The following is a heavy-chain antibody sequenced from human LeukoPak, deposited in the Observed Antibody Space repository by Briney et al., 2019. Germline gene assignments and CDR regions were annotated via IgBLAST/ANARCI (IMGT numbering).Heavy chain of an antibody. CDR1: GFTVSSTY. Sequence: GGSLRLSCAASGFTVSSTYMSWVRQAPGKGLEWVSVLYSGGTTYYADSVKGRFTISRDNSKNTLYLQMSSLRAEDTSVYYCAIDYGANSGYFYYGMGVWGQGTTVTVSS. CDR3: AIDYGANSGYFYYGMGV. CDR2: LYSGGTT. J-gene: IGHJ6*02. D-gene: IGHD4-23*01. V-gene: IGHV3-66*01.